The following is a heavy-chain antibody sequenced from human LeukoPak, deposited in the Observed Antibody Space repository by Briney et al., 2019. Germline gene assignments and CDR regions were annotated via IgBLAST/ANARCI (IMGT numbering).Heavy chain of an antibody. D-gene: IGHD4-17*01. CDR2: IYCSGST. Sequence: SETLSLTCTVSGGSISSYYWSWIRQPPGKGLEWIGYIYCSGSTNYNPSLKSRVTISVDTSKNQFSLKLSSVTAADTAVYYCARGPTVTNNFDYWGQGTLVTVSS. CDR3: ARGPTVTNNFDY. V-gene: IGHV4-59*01. CDR1: GGSISSYY. J-gene: IGHJ4*02.